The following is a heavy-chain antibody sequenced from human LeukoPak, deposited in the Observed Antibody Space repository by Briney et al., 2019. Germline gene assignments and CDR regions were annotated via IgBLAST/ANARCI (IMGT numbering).Heavy chain of an antibody. CDR2: IFYSGST. D-gene: IGHD1-14*01. Sequence: RASETLSLTCTVSNDSINFNNYYWGWFRQSPGKELEWIGSIFYSGSTYYNPSLKSRVSMSVHTTKNQFSLKLSSVTAADTAVYYCARDGFYYHYYMDVWGEGTTVTVSS. CDR1: NDSINFNNYY. CDR3: ARDGFYYHYYMDV. J-gene: IGHJ6*03. V-gene: IGHV4-39*07.